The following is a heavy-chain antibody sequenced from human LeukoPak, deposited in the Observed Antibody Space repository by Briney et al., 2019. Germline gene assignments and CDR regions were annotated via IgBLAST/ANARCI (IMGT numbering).Heavy chain of an antibody. CDR3: ARANIAVAVPFDY. CDR1: GYTFTSYD. V-gene: IGHV1-8*03. Sequence: GASVKVSCKASGYTFTSYDINWVRQATGRGLEWMGWMNPNSGNTGYAQKFQGRVTITADESTSTAYMELSSLRSEDTAVYYCARANIAVAVPFDYWGQGTLVTVSS. CDR2: MNPNSGNT. J-gene: IGHJ4*02. D-gene: IGHD6-19*01.